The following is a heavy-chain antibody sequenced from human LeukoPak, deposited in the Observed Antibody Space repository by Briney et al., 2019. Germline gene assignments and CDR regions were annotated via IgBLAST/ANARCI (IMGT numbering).Heavy chain of an antibody. J-gene: IGHJ5*02. CDR2: INHSGST. D-gene: IGHD6-13*01. V-gene: IGHV4-34*01. Sequence: SETLSLTCAVYGGSFSGYYWSWIRQPPGKGLEWIGEINHSGSTNYNPSLKGRVTISVDTSKNQFSLKLSSVTAADTAVYYCARGQGIAAAPSYANWFDPWGQGTLVTVSS. CDR3: ARGQGIAAAPSYANWFDP. CDR1: GGSFSGYY.